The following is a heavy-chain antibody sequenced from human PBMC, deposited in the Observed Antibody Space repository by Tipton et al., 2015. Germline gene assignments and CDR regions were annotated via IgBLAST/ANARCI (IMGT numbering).Heavy chain of an antibody. V-gene: IGHV3-9*01. J-gene: IGHJ6*02. D-gene: IGHD1-1*01. CDR3: ARAGSLRPTLEYDYAMDV. Sequence: SLRLSCAASGFTFDDYAMHWVRRAPGKGLEWVSGISWNSGSIGYADSVKGRYTISRDNDKNSLSLHMDSLRVDDTAVYFCARAGSLRPTLEYDYAMDVWGQGTTVTVSS. CDR2: ISWNSGSI. CDR1: GFTFDDYA.